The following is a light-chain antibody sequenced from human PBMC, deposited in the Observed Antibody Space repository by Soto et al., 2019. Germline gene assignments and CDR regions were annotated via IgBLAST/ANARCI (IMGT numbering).Light chain of an antibody. CDR3: QKYNTAPLT. V-gene: IGKV1-27*01. CDR2: SAS. J-gene: IGKJ4*01. CDR1: QGISNY. Sequence: DVQMTQSPSSLSASVGDRVTITCRASQGISNYLAWYQQRPGKVPELLIYSASTLHSGVPSRFSGSGSGTDFTLTISSLQPEDVATYYCQKYNTAPLTFAEGTKVEIK.